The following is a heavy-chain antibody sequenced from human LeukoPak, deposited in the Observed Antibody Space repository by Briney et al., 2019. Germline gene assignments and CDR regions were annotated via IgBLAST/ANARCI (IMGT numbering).Heavy chain of an antibody. Sequence: KSSETLSLTCAVSGGSISSSNWWSWVRQPPGKGLEWIGEIYHSGSTNYNPSLKSRVTISVDKSKNQFSLKLSSVTAADTAVYYCARGGGDCVHRCFDYWGQGTLVTVSS. J-gene: IGHJ4*02. CDR1: GGSISSSNW. D-gene: IGHD2-21*02. V-gene: IGHV4-4*02. CDR2: IYHSGST. CDR3: ARGGGDCVHRCFDY.